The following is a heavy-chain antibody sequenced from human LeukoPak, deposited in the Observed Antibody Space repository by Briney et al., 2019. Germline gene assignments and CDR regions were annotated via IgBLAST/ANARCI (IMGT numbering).Heavy chain of an antibody. CDR2: VSAYNGHT. J-gene: IGHJ4*02. D-gene: IGHD5-18*01. V-gene: IGHV1-18*01. CDR3: ARGVSYGNARGFDY. Sequence: ASVKVSCKASGYTFNSYGISWVRQAPGQGLEWMGWVSAYNGHTNYAQKFQGRVTMTRDMSTSTVYMELSSLRSEDTAVYYCARGVSYGNARGFDYWGQGTLVTVSS. CDR1: GYTFNSYG.